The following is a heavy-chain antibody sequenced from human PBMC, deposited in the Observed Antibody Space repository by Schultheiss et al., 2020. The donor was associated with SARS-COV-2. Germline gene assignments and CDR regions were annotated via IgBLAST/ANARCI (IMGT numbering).Heavy chain of an antibody. CDR3: ALPNYYDSSGYYYYLDY. CDR1: GFTFSIYA. D-gene: IGHD3-22*01. CDR2: ISYDGSNK. J-gene: IGHJ4*02. Sequence: GGSLRLSCAASGFTFSIYAMSWVRQIPGKGLEWVAVISYDGSNKYYADSVKGRFTISRDNSKNTLYLQMNSLRAEDTAVYYCALPNYYDSSGYYYYLDYWGQGTLVTVSS. V-gene: IGHV3-30*03.